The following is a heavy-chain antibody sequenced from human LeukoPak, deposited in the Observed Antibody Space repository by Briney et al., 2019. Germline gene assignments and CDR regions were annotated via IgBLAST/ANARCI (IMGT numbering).Heavy chain of an antibody. J-gene: IGHJ4*02. V-gene: IGHV1-8*01. CDR1: RYTFINYD. CDR2: MSPNSGNT. Sequence: ASVKVSCKASRYTFINYDINWVRQATGQGLEWMGWMSPNSGNTGYAQKFQGGVTMTRNTSISTAYMELSSLRSEDTAVYYCARDHVSSGLDYWGQGTLVTVSS. D-gene: IGHD3-22*01. CDR3: ARDHVSSGLDY.